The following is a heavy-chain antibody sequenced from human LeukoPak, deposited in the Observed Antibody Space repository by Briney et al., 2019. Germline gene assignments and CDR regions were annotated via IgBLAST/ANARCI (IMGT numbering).Heavy chain of an antibody. Sequence: SETLSLTRAVYGGSFSGYYWSWIRQPPGKGLEWIGEINHSGSTNYNPSLKSRVTISVDTSKNQFSLKLSSVTAADTAVYYCARGLIHYYDSSGYRAARWFDPWGRGTLVTVSS. D-gene: IGHD3-22*01. CDR3: ARGLIHYYDSSGYRAARWFDP. V-gene: IGHV4-34*01. CDR2: INHSGST. CDR1: GGSFSGYY. J-gene: IGHJ5*02.